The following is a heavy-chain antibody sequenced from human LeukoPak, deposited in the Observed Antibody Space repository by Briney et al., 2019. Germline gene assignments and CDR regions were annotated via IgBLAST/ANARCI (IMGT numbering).Heavy chain of an antibody. V-gene: IGHV4-59*01. J-gene: IGHJ5*02. CDR2: IYYSGST. CDR1: GGSISSYY. Sequence: SETLSLTCTVSGGSISSYYWSWIRQPPGKGLEWIGYIYYSGSTNHNPSLKSRVTISVDTSKNQFSLKLSSVTAADTAVYYCARDNYGGNFPNWFDPWGQGTLVTVSS. CDR3: ARDNYGGNFPNWFDP. D-gene: IGHD4-23*01.